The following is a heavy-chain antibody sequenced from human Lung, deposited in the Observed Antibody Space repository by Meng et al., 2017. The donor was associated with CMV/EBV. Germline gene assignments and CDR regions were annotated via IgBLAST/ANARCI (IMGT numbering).Heavy chain of an antibody. D-gene: IGHD3-3*01. Sequence: SXTXSLXCTVSGGSISSSSYYWGWIRQPPGKGLEWIGSIYYNGSTYYNPSLKSRVTISVDTSKNQFSLKLSSVTAADTAVYYCARLTIFGGVRYWGQGTLVTVSS. CDR3: ARLTIFGGVRY. J-gene: IGHJ4*02. CDR2: IYYNGST. CDR1: GGSISSSSYY. V-gene: IGHV4-39*01.